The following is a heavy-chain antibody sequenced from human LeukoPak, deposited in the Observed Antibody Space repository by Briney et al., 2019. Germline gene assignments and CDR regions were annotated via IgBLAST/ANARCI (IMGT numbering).Heavy chain of an antibody. CDR2: ISSSSSTI. V-gene: IGHV3-48*01. CDR3: AGERIQLWSKNPLYYYYGMDV. D-gene: IGHD5-18*01. J-gene: IGHJ6*02. Sequence: GSLRLSCAASGFTFSSYSMNWVRQAPGKGLEWVSYISSSSSTIYYADSVKGRFTISRDNAKNSLYLQMNSLRAEDTAVYYCAGERIQLWSKNPLYYYYGMDVWGQGTTVTVSS. CDR1: GFTFSSYS.